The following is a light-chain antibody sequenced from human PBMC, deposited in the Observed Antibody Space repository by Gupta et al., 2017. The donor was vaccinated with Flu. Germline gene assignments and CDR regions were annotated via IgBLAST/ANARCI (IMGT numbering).Light chain of an antibody. J-gene: IGLJ1*01. Sequence: VTISCTGASSTVGGYRYVSWYQQHPGTAPKLLIYEVSQRPSGVPDRFSGSKSGTTASLTVTGLQAEDEADYYCSSYGGSNNFYVFGTGTKVTVL. CDR2: EVS. CDR3: SSYGGSNNFYV. V-gene: IGLV2-8*01. CDR1: SSTVGGYRY.